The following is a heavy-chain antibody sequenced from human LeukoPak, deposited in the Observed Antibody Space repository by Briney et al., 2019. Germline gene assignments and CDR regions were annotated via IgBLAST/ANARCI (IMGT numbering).Heavy chain of an antibody. CDR2: INHSGST. D-gene: IGHD3-22*01. V-gene: IGHV4-34*01. Sequence: LSETLPLTCAVYGGSFSGYYWSWSRQPPGKGLEWIGEINHSGSTNYNPSLKSRVTISVDTSKNQFSLKLSSVTAADTAVYFCARGPPTDYYDSSGFYYVFDYWGQENLIIVSS. J-gene: IGHJ4*02. CDR3: ARGPPTDYYDSSGFYYVFDY. CDR1: GGSFSGYY.